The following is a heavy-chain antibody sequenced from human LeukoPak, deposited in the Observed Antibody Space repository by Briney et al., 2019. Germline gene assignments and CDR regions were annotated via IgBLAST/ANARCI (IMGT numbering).Heavy chain of an antibody. CDR3: ARSGVVTAPAYFDY. J-gene: IGHJ4*02. Sequence: SETLSLTCTVSGGSISSYYWSWIRQPPGKGLEWIGYIYYSGSTNYNPSLKSRVTISVDTSKNQFSLKLSSVTAADTAVYYCARSGVVTAPAYFDYWGQGTLVTDSS. CDR2: IYYSGST. V-gene: IGHV4-59*01. CDR1: GGSISSYY. D-gene: IGHD2-21*02.